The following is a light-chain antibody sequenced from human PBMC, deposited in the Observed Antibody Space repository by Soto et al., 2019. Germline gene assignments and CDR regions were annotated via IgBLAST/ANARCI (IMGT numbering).Light chain of an antibody. V-gene: IGLV1-47*01. J-gene: IGLJ7*01. CDR2: RNN. Sequence: QSVLTQPPSASGTPGQRVTISCSGSSSNIGSNYVYWYQQLPGTAPKLLIYRNNQRPSGVPDRLSGSKSGTSAALSISGLRSEDEADSYCAAWDDSLSGPVFGGGTQLTVL. CDR1: SSNIGSNY. CDR3: AAWDDSLSGPV.